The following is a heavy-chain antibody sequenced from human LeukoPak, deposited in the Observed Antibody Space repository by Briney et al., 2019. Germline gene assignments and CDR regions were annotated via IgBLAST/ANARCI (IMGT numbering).Heavy chain of an antibody. D-gene: IGHD6-19*01. J-gene: IGHJ5*02. CDR3: ARHSSGWYGPDAWFDP. V-gene: IGHV4-59*08. CDR2: IYYSGST. Sequence: SETLSLTCTVSGGSISSYYWSWIRQPPGKGLEWIGYIYYSGSTNYNPSLKSRVTISVDTSKNQFSLKLSSVTAADTAVYYCARHSSGWYGPDAWFDPWGQGTLVTVSS. CDR1: GGSISSYY.